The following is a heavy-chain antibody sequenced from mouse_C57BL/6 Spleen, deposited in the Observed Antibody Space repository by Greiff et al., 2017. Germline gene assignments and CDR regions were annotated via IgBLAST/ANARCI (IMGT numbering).Heavy chain of an antibody. Sequence: EVQLQQSGPELVKPGASVKISCKASGYSFTDYNMNWVKQSNGKSLEWIGVINPNYGTTSYNQKFKGKATLTVDQSSSTAYMQLNSLTSEDSAVYYCGIITTVVDWYFDVWGTGTTVTVSS. D-gene: IGHD1-1*01. CDR1: GYSFTDYN. V-gene: IGHV1-39*01. CDR2: INPNYGTT. J-gene: IGHJ1*03. CDR3: GIITTVVDWYFDV.